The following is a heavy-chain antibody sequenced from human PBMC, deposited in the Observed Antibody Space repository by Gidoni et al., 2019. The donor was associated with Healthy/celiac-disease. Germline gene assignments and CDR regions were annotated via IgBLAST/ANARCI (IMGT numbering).Heavy chain of an antibody. J-gene: IGHJ3*02. CDR1: GFAFSSYA. V-gene: IGHV3-23*01. Sequence: EVQLLESGGGLVKPGGSLRLSCAASGFAFSSYAMSWVSQAPGKGLDWVSAISGSGGSTYYADSVKGRFTISRDKSKNTLYLQINSLRAEDTAVYYCAKDNWIPRPGAFDIWGQGTMVTVSS. D-gene: IGHD1-20*01. CDR2: ISGSGGST. CDR3: AKDNWIPRPGAFDI.